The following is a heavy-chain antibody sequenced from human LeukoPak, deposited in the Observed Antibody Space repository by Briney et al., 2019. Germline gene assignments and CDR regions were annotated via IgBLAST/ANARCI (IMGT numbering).Heavy chain of an antibody. Sequence: WASVKVSCKASGYTFTSYYMHWVRQAPGQGLERMGLINPTGGSTGYAQKFQGRVTMTRDMSTSTDYMELSSLRSEDTAIYYCARDNSVGDNAWWFDPWGQGTLVTVSS. V-gene: IGHV1-46*01. D-gene: IGHD1-26*01. CDR2: INPTGGST. CDR3: ARDNSVGDNAWWFDP. CDR1: GYTFTSYY. J-gene: IGHJ5*02.